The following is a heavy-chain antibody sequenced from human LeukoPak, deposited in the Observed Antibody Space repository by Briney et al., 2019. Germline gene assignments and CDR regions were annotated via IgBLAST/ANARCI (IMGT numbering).Heavy chain of an antibody. Sequence: RPSETLSLTFSLSGGSTSFYYWSWIRQPPGKGLEWFGDIYYSGSTNYNPSLKGRVTIPVDTPKNKFSLKLSPLTAAAPAAVFLARLVGDGYNDFDSWGQGTLVTVSS. CDR2: IYYSGST. D-gene: IGHD5-24*01. J-gene: IGHJ4*02. CDR1: GGSTSFYY. CDR3: ARLVGDGYNDFDS. V-gene: IGHV4-59*08.